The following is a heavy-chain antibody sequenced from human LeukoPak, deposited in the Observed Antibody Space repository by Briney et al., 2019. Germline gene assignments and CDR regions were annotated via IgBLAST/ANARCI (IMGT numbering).Heavy chain of an antibody. D-gene: IGHD3-22*01. J-gene: IGHJ6*03. V-gene: IGHV4-59*01. Sequence: SETLSLTCTVSGGSISNYYWSWIRQTPGKGLEWIGYISYSGSTNYNPSLKGRVTISVDTSKNHFSLKLSSVTAADTAVYYCAVDNDSTGYYFSMDVWGKGTTVTVSS. CDR3: AVDNDSTGYYFSMDV. CDR2: ISYSGST. CDR1: GGSISNYY.